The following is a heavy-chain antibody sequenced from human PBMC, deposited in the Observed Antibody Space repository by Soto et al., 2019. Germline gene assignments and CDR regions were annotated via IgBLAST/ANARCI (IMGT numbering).Heavy chain of an antibody. J-gene: IGHJ4*02. CDR1: GLTFNDYY. V-gene: IGHV3-11*01. D-gene: IGHD3-3*01. CDR3: ARGWRYDFWSGYFEF. Sequence: VQLVESGGGLVKPGGSLRLSSAASGLTFNDYYMTWIRQAPGKGLEWISYISISGSNIHYADSVKGRFTISRDNAKKSLYLQMDSLRAEDTAVYFCARGWRYDFWSGYFEFWGQGALVTVSS. CDR2: ISISGSNI.